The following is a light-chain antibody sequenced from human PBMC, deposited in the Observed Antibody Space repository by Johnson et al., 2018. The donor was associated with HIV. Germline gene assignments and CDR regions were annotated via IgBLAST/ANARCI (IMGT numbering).Light chain of an antibody. CDR2: KDN. J-gene: IGLJ1*01. V-gene: IGLV1-51*02. Sequence: QSVLTQSPSVSAAPGQKVTISCSGSSSTVGNNFVSWYQVLPGTAPKLLIYKDNERPSGIPDRFSGSKSGTSATVGITGLQTGDEADYYYGTWDTSLSTGGVFGTGTKVTVL. CDR1: SSTVGNNF. CDR3: GTWDTSLSTGGV.